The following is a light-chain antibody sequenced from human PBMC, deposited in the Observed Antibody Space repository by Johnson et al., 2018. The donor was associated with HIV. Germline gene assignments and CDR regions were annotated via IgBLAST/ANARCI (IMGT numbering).Light chain of an antibody. CDR3: GTWDSSLSGV. J-gene: IGLJ1*01. V-gene: IGLV1-51*01. CDR2: DNN. Sequence: QPVLTQPPSVSAAPGQKVTISCSGSSSNIGNNYVSWYQQLPGTAPKLLIYDNNKRPSGIPDRFSGSKSGPSATLGITALQTGDEADYYCGTWDSSLSGVFGTGTKVTVL. CDR1: SSNIGNNY.